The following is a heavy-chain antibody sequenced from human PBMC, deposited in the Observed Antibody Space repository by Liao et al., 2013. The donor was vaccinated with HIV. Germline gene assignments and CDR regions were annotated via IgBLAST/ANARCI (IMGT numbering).Heavy chain of an antibody. V-gene: IGHV4-61*02. CDR1: GGSISSGSYY. CDR2: IYTSGST. D-gene: IGHD2-21*01. CDR3: ARGGEEVTIAGMVVTGAFDM. Sequence: QVQLLESGPGLVKPSQTLSLTCTVSGGSISSGSYYWSWIRQPAGKGLEWIGHIYTSGSTNYNPSLESRVTISVDTSKNHFSLRLRSVTAADTAVYYCARGGEEVTIAGMVVTGAFDMWGQGTMVTVSS. J-gene: IGHJ3*02.